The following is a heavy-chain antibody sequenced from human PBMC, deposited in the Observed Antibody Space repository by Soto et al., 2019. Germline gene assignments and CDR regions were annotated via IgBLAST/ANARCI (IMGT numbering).Heavy chain of an antibody. CDR1: GGSISNYY. J-gene: IGHJ4*02. V-gene: IGHV4-59*01. CDR3: ARELPGYYYDSSGYLDY. CDR2: IYYSGST. Sequence: SETLSLTCTVSGGSISNYYWSWIRQPPGKGLEWIGYIYYSGSTNYNPSLKSRVTISVDTSKNQLSLKLSSVTAADTAVYYCARELPGYYYDSSGYLDYRGQGTLVTVSS. D-gene: IGHD3-22*01.